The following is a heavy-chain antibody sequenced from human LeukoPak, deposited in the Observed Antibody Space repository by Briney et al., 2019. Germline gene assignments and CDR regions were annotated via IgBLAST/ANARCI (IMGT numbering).Heavy chain of an antibody. Sequence: SETLSLTCTVSGGSISSHYWSWIRQPPGKGLEWIGRIYDSGSTNYNPSLKSRVTMSVDTSKNQFSLKLSSVTAADTAVYYCAREYSISSYRFSYYMDVWGKGTTVTVSS. D-gene: IGHD6-6*01. CDR3: AREYSISSYRFSYYMDV. CDR2: IYDSGST. CDR1: GGSISSHY. J-gene: IGHJ6*03. V-gene: IGHV4-4*07.